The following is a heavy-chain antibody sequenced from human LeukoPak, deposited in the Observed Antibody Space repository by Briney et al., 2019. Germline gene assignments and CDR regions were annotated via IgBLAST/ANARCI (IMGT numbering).Heavy chain of an antibody. CDR2: INHSGST. CDR1: GGSFSGYY. Sequence: SETLSLTCAVYGGSFSGYYWSWIRQPPGKGLEWIGEINHSGSTNYNPSLKSRVTISVDTSKNQFSLKLSSVTAADTAVYYCARSRRITIFGVVIERLYYFDYWGQGTLVTVSS. J-gene: IGHJ4*02. D-gene: IGHD3-3*01. V-gene: IGHV4-34*01. CDR3: ARSRRITIFGVVIERLYYFDY.